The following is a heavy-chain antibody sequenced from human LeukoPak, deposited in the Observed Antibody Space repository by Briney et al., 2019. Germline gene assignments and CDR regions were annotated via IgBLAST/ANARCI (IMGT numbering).Heavy chain of an antibody. CDR3: ARCPTDGYTDDAFDI. CDR1: GGSISSGGYY. D-gene: IGHD5-24*01. CDR2: IYHSGST. J-gene: IGHJ3*02. V-gene: IGHV4-30-2*01. Sequence: SETLSLTCTVSGGSISSGGYYWSWIRQPPGKGLEWIGYIYHSGSTYYNPSLKSRVTIPVDRSKNQFSLKLSSVTAADTAVYYCARCPTDGYTDDAFDIWGQGTMVTVSS.